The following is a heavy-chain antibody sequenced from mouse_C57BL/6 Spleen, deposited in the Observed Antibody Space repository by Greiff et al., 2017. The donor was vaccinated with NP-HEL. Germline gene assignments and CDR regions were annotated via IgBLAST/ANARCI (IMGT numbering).Heavy chain of an antibody. Sequence: QVQLQQPGAELVKPGASVKLSCKASGYTFTSYWMQWVKQRPGQGLEWIGEIDPSDSYTNYNQKFKGKATLTVDTSSSTAYMQLSSLTSEDSAVYYCARGGDAMEYWGQGTSVTVSS. CDR3: ARGGDAMEY. V-gene: IGHV1-50*01. CDR2: IDPSDSYT. J-gene: IGHJ4*01. CDR1: GYTFTSYW.